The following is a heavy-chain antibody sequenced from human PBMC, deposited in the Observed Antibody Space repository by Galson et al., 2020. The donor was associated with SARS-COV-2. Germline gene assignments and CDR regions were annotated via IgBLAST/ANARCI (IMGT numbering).Heavy chain of an antibody. J-gene: IGHJ3*02. V-gene: IGHV3-30*04. CDR3: ARDPDSSGYYWGAFDI. CDR2: ISYDGSNK. D-gene: IGHD3-22*01. Sequence: GESLKISCAASGFTFSSYAMHWVRQAPGKGLEWVAVISYDGSNKYYADSVKGRFTISRDNSKNTLYLQMNSLRAEDTAVYYCARDPDSSGYYWGAFDIWGQGTMVTVSS. CDR1: GFTFSSYA.